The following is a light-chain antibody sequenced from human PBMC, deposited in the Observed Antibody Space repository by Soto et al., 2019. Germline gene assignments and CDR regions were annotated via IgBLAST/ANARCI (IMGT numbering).Light chain of an antibody. J-gene: IGLJ3*02. Sequence: QSVLTQSPSASASLGASVTITCSLSSLHSAYAIAWHQQRPEEGPRYLMKINGDGSHNKGDGIPDRFSGSSSGSERYLTISRLQSEDEADYYCQTWGAGVWVFGGGTKLTVL. CDR3: QTWGAGVWV. V-gene: IGLV4-69*01. CDR1: SLHSAYA. CDR2: INGDGSH.